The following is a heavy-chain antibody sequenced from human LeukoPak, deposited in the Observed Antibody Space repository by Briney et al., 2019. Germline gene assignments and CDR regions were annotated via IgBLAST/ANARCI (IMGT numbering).Heavy chain of an antibody. D-gene: IGHD3-22*01. CDR2: IAGSDTTT. V-gene: IGHV3-48*03. Sequence: GGSLRLSCAASGFDFGAYEMNWVRQAPGKGLEWVSYIAGSDTTTYYSDSVKGRFTISRDNAKNSLYLQMNSLRAEDTALYYCTTLGYHLDSWGQGTLVTVSS. CDR3: TTLGYHLDS. CDR1: GFDFGAYE. J-gene: IGHJ4*02.